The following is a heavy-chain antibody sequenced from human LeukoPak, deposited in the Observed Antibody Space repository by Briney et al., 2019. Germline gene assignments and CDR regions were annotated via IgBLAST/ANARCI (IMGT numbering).Heavy chain of an antibody. Sequence: PSETLSLTCTVSGGSISSYYWSWIRQPPGKGLEWIGYIYYSGSTNYNPSLKSRVTISVDTSKNQFSLKLSSVTAADTAVYYCARRGVRGVFQPWGQETLVPFS. CDR1: GGSISSYY. V-gene: IGHV4-59*08. CDR2: IYYSGST. CDR3: ARRGVRGVFQP. J-gene: IGHJ5*02. D-gene: IGHD3-10*01.